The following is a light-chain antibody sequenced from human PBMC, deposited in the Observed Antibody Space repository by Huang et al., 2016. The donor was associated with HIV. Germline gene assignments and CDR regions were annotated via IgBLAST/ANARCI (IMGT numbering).Light chain of an antibody. CDR1: QSVSSY. V-gene: IGKV3-11*01. J-gene: IGKJ4*01. CDR3: QQRSNWPPKLT. Sequence: EIVLTQSPATLSLSPGERATLPCRASQSVSSYIAWYQQKPGQAPRLLIYDASNRATGIPARFSGSGSGTDFTLTISSLEPEDFAVYYCQQRSNWPPKLTFGGGTKVEIK. CDR2: DAS.